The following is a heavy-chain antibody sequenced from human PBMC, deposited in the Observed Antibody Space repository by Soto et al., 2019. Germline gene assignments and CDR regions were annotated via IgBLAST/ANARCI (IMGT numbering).Heavy chain of an antibody. D-gene: IGHD6-25*01. V-gene: IGHV4-34*01. J-gene: IGHJ4*02. Sequence: TSETLSLTCAVYGGSFSGYYWSWIRQPPGKGLEWIGEINHSGSTNYNPSLKSRVTISVDTSKNQFSLKLSSVTAADTAVYYCARTADLNYPLDYWGQGTLVTVSS. CDR2: INHSGST. CDR3: ARTADLNYPLDY. CDR1: GGSFSGYY.